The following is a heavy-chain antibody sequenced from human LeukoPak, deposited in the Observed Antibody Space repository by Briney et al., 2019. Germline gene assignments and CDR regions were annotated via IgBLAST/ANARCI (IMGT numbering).Heavy chain of an antibody. CDR2: ISYDGSNK. D-gene: IGHD1-26*01. CDR1: GFSFSSYG. CDR3: ARDRDWYSFES. V-gene: IGHV3-30*03. Sequence: PGRSLRLSCAASGFSFSSYGMHWVRQAPGKGLEWVAVISYDGSNKYYADSVKGRFTISRDNSKNSLFLQMNSLRAEDTAVYYCARDRDWYSFESWGQGTLVTVSS. J-gene: IGHJ4*02.